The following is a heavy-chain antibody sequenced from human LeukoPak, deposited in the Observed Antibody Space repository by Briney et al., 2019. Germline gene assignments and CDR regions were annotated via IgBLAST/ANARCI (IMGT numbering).Heavy chain of an antibody. CDR2: IYYSGST. CDR3: ARGSSSSSWFDP. D-gene: IGHD6-6*01. J-gene: IGHJ5*02. V-gene: IGHV4-39*07. CDR1: GGSISSSSYY. Sequence: SETLSLTCTVSGGSISSSSYYWGWIRQPPGKGLEWIGSIYYSGSTYYNPSLKSRVTISEDTSKNQFSLKLSSVTAADTAVYYCARGSSSSSWFDPWGQGTLVTVSS.